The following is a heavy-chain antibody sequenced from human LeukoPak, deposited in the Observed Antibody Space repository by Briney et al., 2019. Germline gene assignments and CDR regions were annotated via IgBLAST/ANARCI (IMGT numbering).Heavy chain of an antibody. CDR1: GYTFTSYG. J-gene: IGHJ4*02. CDR3: ARGPYYYDSSGYCTFDY. Sequence: GASVKVSCKASGYTFTSYGISWVRQAPGQGLEWMGWISVYKGNTNYAQKLQGRVTMTTDTSTSTAYMELRSLRSDDTAVYYCARGPYYYDSSGYCTFDYWGQGTLVTVSS. CDR2: ISVYKGNT. D-gene: IGHD3-22*01. V-gene: IGHV1-18*01.